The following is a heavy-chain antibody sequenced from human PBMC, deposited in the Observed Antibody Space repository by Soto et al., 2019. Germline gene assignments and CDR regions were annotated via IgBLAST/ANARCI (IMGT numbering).Heavy chain of an antibody. J-gene: IGHJ4*02. CDR3: AKGITYYYDSRGYHHPY. CDR1: GFTFSSYA. D-gene: IGHD3-22*01. V-gene: IGHV3-23*01. Sequence: PGGSLRLSCAASGFTFSSYAMSWVRQAPGKGLEWVSAISGSGGSTYYADSVKGRFTISRDNSKNTLYLQMNSLRAEDTAVYYCAKGITYYYDSRGYHHPYWGQGTLVTVSS. CDR2: ISGSGGST.